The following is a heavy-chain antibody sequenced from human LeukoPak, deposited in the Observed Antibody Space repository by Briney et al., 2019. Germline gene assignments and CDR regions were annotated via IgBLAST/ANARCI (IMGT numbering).Heavy chain of an antibody. J-gene: IGHJ4*02. CDR3: ARDCPSYYDFWSGYYSGYFDY. CDR2: IGAYNGNT. Sequence: ASVKVSCKASGYTFTSYGISWVRQAPGQGLEWMGWIGAYNGNTNYAQKLQGRVTMTTDTSTSTAYMELRSLRSDDTAVYYCARDCPSYYDFWSGYYSGYFDYWGQGTLVTVSS. CDR1: GYTFTSYG. V-gene: IGHV1-18*01. D-gene: IGHD3-3*01.